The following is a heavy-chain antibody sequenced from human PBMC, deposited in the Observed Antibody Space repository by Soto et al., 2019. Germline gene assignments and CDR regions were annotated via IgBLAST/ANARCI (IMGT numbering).Heavy chain of an antibody. CDR1: GYTFTVYN. V-gene: IGHV1-2*02. D-gene: IGHD3-9*01. J-gene: IGHJ5*02. Sequence: SSKAPGYTFTVYNMHWERQAPRKGPEWMGWINPNSGGTMYSRKFQGRLTMTWDKSITTAYMGLPNLTSEDVVVYYCARDLEKGGACAGFETWGQETVVTVSS. CDR2: INPNSGGT. CDR3: ARDLEKGGACAGFET.